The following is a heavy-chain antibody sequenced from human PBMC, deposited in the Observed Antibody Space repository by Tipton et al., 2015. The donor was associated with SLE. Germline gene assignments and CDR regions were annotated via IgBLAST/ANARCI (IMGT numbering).Heavy chain of an antibody. D-gene: IGHD6-13*01. J-gene: IGHJ4*02. CDR1: GFTFSDYY. V-gene: IGHV3-11*04. Sequence: SLRLSCTASGFTFSDYYMNWLRQAPGKGLEWVSYISSSGTTIDYADSVKGRFTISRDNAKNSLYLQMNSLRAEDTAVYYCARELGPYSSSWSLDYWGQGTLVTVSS. CDR2: ISSSGTTI. CDR3: ARELGPYSSSWSLDY.